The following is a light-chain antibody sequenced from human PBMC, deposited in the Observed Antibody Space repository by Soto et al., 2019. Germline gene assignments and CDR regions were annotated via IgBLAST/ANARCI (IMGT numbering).Light chain of an antibody. CDR3: CSYTSSSTLV. J-gene: IGLJ1*01. CDR2: DVS. CDR1: SSDVGTYNH. V-gene: IGLV2-14*03. Sequence: QSALAQPASVSGSPGQSITISCAGTSSDVGTYNHVSWYQQHPGKAPQLIIYDVSNRPSGLSNRFSASKSRNTASLPISGLQAEDDVDYYCCSYTSSSTLVFGTGPKVTVL.